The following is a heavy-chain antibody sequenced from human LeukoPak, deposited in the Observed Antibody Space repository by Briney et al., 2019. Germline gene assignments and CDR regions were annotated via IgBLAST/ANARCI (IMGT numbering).Heavy chain of an antibody. CDR1: GGSISSGSYY. J-gene: IGHJ3*02. Sequence: SETLSLTCTVSGGSISSGSYYWSWIRQPAGKGLEWIGRIYTSGSTNYNPSLKSRVTISVDTSKNQFSLKLSSVTAADTAVYYCARWSGKDNAFDIWGQGTMVTVSS. CDR2: IYTSGST. V-gene: IGHV4-61*02. CDR3: ARWSGKDNAFDI. D-gene: IGHD3-3*01.